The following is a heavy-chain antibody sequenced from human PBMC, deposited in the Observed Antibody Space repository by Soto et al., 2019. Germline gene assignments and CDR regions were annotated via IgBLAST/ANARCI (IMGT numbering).Heavy chain of an antibody. J-gene: IGHJ4*02. CDR3: ATSFGSGSRAFDY. V-gene: IGHV4-4*02. D-gene: IGHD3-10*01. CDR1: GDSIRSYNW. CDR2: IYRSGST. Sequence: SXTLSLTGAVSGDSIRSYNWWSSVRQSPGMGLEWIGEIYRSGSTNYNPSLKSRVTISIDKSKNQFSLTLTSVTAADTAIYYCATSFGSGSRAFDYWGQGALVTVSS.